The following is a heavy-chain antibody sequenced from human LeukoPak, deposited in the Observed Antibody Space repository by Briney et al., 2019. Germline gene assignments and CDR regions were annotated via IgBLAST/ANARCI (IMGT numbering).Heavy chain of an antibody. V-gene: IGHV3-11*01. J-gene: IGHJ4*02. CDR1: GFSLSDYY. Sequence: PGGSLRLSCAASGFSLSDYYMTWVRQAPGKGLEWISYVGNGGSNLILYADSVKGRFTVVRDYAKNSIYLQMNSLRAEDTAIYSCARDKTNKGHDCWGQGTQVTVSS. CDR2: VGNGGSNLI. D-gene: IGHD1-14*01. CDR3: ARDKTNKGHDC.